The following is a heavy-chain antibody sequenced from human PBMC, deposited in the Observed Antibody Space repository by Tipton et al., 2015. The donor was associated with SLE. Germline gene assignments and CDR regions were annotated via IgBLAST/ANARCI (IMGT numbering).Heavy chain of an antibody. Sequence: TLSLTCTVSGGSISSGSYYWSWIRQPAGKGLEWIGYIYTSGSTNYNPSLKSRVTISVDTSKNQFSLKLSSVTAADTAVYYCARGPSYYDFWSGYYYYYYGMDVWGQGTTVTVSS. CDR1: GGSISSGSYY. J-gene: IGHJ6*02. CDR2: IYTSGST. V-gene: IGHV4-61*09. CDR3: ARGPSYYDFWSGYYYYYYGMDV. D-gene: IGHD3-3*01.